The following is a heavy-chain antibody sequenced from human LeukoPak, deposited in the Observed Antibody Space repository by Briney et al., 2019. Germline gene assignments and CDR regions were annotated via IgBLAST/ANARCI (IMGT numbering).Heavy chain of an antibody. CDR1: GYTFTSYG. J-gene: IGHJ4*02. D-gene: IGHD3-22*01. Sequence: SSVKVSCKASGYTFTSYGIIWVRQAPGQGLEWMGWSSAYNGNTNHAQKLQGRVNMTTDTSTSTAYMELRSLRSDDTAVYYCARSGAYYYDSSGYYAVGYWGQGTLVTVSS. CDR3: ARSGAYYYDSSGYYAVGY. CDR2: SSAYNGNT. V-gene: IGHV1-18*01.